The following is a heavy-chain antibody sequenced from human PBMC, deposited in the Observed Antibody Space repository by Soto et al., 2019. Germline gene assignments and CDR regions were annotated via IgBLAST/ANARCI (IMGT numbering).Heavy chain of an antibody. CDR1: GGSISSYY. CDR2: IYYSGST. CDR3: ARALENWYFDL. J-gene: IGHJ2*01. V-gene: IGHV4-59*12. Sequence: QVQLQESGPGLVKPSETLSLTCTVSGGSISSYYWSWIRQPPGKGLEWIGHIYYSGSTNYSPSLKSRVTISVDTSKNQFSLKLNSVTAADTAVYYCARALENWYFDLWGPGTLVTVSS.